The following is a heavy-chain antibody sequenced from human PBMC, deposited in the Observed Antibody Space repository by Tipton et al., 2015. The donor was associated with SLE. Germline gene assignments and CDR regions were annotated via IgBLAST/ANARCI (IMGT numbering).Heavy chain of an antibody. V-gene: IGHV4-4*07. CDR1: GDSFSSYY. CDR2: IYSSGST. J-gene: IGHJ5*02. D-gene: IGHD6-19*01. CDR3: ARDGSGWSIT. Sequence: TLSLTCTVSGDSFSSYYYNWIRQPAGKGLEWIGRIYSSGSTNYNPSLKSRVTMSVDRSRNQVSLKLSSVTAADTAVYYCARDGSGWSITWGQGTLVTVSS.